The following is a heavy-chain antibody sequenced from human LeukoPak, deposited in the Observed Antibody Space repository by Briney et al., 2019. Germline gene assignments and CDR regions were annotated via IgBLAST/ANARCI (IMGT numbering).Heavy chain of an antibody. J-gene: IGHJ4*02. Sequence: SETLSLACAVYGGSFSGYYWSWIRQPPGKGLEWIGEINHSGSTNYNPSLKSRVTISVDTSKNQFSLKLSSVTAADTAVYYCARDLSKQQLAPGGYWGQGTLVTVSS. CDR1: GGSFSGYY. V-gene: IGHV4-34*01. D-gene: IGHD6-13*01. CDR2: INHSGST. CDR3: ARDLSKQQLAPGGY.